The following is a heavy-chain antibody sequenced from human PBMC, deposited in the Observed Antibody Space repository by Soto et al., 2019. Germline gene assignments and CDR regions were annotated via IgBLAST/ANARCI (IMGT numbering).Heavy chain of an antibody. D-gene: IGHD4-17*01. V-gene: IGHV4-34*01. CDR1: GGSFSGYY. CDR2: INHSGST. J-gene: IGHJ6*02. CDR3: ARARVGDYVTAGGMDV. Sequence: QVQLQQWGAGLLKPSETLSLNCAVSGGSFSGYYWSWIRQPPGKGLEWIGEINHSGSTNYNPSLKSRVTISVDTSKNQCSLNLSSVTAADTAVYYCARARVGDYVTAGGMDVWGQGTTVTVSS.